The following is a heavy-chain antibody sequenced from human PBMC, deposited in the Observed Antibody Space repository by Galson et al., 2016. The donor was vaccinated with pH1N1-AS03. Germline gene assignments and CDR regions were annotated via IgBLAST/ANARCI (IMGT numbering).Heavy chain of an antibody. CDR3: AREGVLADRAFNYYGMDV. D-gene: IGHD6-19*01. V-gene: IGHV1-69*01. CDR2: IITIFGTT. J-gene: IGHJ6*02. Sequence: SCKASGGTFSTYGISWVRQATGQGLEWMGGIITIFGTTNYAQKFQGRVTITADESTSTAYLDLSSLRSEDTAVYYCAREGVLADRAFNYYGMDVWGQGTTVSVSS. CDR1: GGTFSTYG.